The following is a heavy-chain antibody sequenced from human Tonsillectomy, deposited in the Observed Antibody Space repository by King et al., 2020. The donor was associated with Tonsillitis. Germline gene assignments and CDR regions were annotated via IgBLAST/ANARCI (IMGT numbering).Heavy chain of an antibody. CDR1: SGSISSYY. CDR3: ARGGSGSYFDQPFDY. D-gene: IGHD1-26*01. V-gene: IGHV4-59*01. J-gene: IGHJ4*02. CDR2: IYYSGST. Sequence: VQLQESGPGLVKPSETLSLTCTVSSGSISSYYWSWIRQPPGKGLEWIGYIYYSGSTNYNPSLKSRVTISVDTSKNQFSLKRRSVTAADTAVYYCARGGSGSYFDQPFDYWGQGTLVTVSS.